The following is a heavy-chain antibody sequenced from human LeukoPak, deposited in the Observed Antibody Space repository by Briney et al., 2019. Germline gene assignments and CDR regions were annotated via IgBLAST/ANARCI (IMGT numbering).Heavy chain of an antibody. Sequence: SETLSLTCAVYGGSFSDYYWSWIRQPPGKGLEWIGEINHSGSTNYNPSLKSRVTISVDTSKNQFSLKLSSVTAADTAVYYCARGGARGGSYFRPHYFDYWGQGTLVTVSS. D-gene: IGHD1-26*01. V-gene: IGHV4-34*01. CDR2: INHSGST. CDR3: ARGGARGGSYFRPHYFDY. J-gene: IGHJ4*02. CDR1: GGSFSDYY.